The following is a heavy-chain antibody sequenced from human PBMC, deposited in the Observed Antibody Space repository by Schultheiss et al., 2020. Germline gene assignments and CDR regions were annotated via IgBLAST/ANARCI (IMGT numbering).Heavy chain of an antibody. CDR1: GFTFSSYA. V-gene: IGHV3-15*01. D-gene: IGHD6-19*01. Sequence: GESLKISCAASGFTFSSYAMSWVRQAPGKGLEWVGRIKSKTDGGTTDYAAPVKGRFTISRDDSKNTLYLQMNSLKTEDTAVYYCTKIRGGWSDYWGQGTLVTVSS. J-gene: IGHJ4*02. CDR2: IKSKTDGGTT. CDR3: TKIRGGWSDY.